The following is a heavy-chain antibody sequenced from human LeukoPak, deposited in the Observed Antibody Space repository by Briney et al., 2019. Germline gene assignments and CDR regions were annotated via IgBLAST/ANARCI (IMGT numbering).Heavy chain of an antibody. D-gene: IGHD2-8*01. J-gene: IGHJ4*02. V-gene: IGHV3-7*01. CDR2: IKQDGSEK. CDR3: ARDNGPDLILSFHY. Sequence: GGSLRLSCAASGFTFSSYWMSWVRQAPGKGLEWVANIKQDGSEKYYVDSVKGRFTISRDNAKNSLYLQMNSLRAEDTAVYYCARDNGPDLILSFHYWGQGTLVTVSS. CDR1: GFTFSSYW.